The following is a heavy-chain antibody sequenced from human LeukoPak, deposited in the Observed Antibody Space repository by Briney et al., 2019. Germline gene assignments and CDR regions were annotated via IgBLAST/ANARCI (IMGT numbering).Heavy chain of an antibody. J-gene: IGHJ6*02. D-gene: IGHD4-11*01. CDR1: GFTFSSYG. Sequence: GGSLRLSCAASGFTFSSYGMHWVRQAPGKGLEWVAVISYDGSNKYYADSVKGRFTISRDNSKNTLYLQMNSLRAEDTAVYYCAKDFPIYSNGHYYGKDDWGQGTTVTVSS. CDR2: ISYDGSNK. CDR3: AKDFPIYSNGHYYGKDD. V-gene: IGHV3-30*18.